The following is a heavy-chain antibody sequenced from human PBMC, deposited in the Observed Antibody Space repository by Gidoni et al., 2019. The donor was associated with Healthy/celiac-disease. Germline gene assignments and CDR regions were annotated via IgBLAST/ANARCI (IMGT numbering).Heavy chain of an antibody. CDR3: AKDEHLDVEMATNLDY. D-gene: IGHD5-12*01. CDR2: ISGSGGST. Sequence: EVQLLESGGGLVQPGGSLRLSCAASGFTFSSYAMSWVRQAPGKGLEWVSAISGSGGSTYYADSVKGRFTISRDNSKNTLYLQMNSLRAEDTAVYYCAKDEHLDVEMATNLDYWGQGTLVTVSS. CDR1: GFTFSSYA. J-gene: IGHJ4*02. V-gene: IGHV3-23*01.